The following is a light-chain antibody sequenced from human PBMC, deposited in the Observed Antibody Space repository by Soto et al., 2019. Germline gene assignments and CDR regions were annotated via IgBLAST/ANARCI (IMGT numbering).Light chain of an antibody. CDR3: QQYGISPGT. CDR2: GTS. CDR1: QSVSSSY. J-gene: IGKJ1*01. Sequence: IVLTQSPVTLSLSPGERATLSCRASQSVSSSYLAWYQQRPGQAPRLLIHGTSNRATGIPDRFSGTGSGTDFTLTISRLEPEDFAVYYCQQYGISPGTFGQGTKVDIK. V-gene: IGKV3-20*01.